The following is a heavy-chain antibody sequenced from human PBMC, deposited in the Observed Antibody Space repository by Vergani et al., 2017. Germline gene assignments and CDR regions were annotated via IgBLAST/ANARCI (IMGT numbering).Heavy chain of an antibody. CDR2: NSSSSSYI. CDR3: ARDSAYYDFWSGYPDV. V-gene: IGHV3-21*01. CDR1: GFTFSSYS. J-gene: IGHJ6*04. Sequence: EVQLVESGGGLVKPGGSLRLSCAASGFTFSSYSMNWVRQAPGKGLEWVSSNSSSSSYIYYADSVKGRFTISRDNAKNSLYLQMNSLRAEDTAVYYCARDSAYYDFWSGYPDVWGKGTTVTVSS. D-gene: IGHD3-3*01.